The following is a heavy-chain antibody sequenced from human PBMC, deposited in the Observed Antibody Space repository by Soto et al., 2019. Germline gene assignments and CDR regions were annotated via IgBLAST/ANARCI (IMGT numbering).Heavy chain of an antibody. CDR1: GSLPVGSLSTYF. Sequence: SETLSLTCGLSGSLPVGSLSTYFWTWVRQPPGKGLEWIGEINHSGSPNYSPSLRGRVTISLDTSKKQFSLNLSSVTAADTAVYFCARARFSQWSQDYYGLDVWGQGTTVTVSS. CDR2: INHSGSP. J-gene: IGHJ6*02. V-gene: IGHV4-34*01. CDR3: ARARFSQWSQDYYGLDV. D-gene: IGHD3-3*01.